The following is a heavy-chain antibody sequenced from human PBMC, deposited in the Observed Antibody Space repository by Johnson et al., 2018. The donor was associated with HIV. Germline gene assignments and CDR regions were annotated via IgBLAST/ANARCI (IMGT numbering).Heavy chain of an antibody. CDR3: ARNGLIPAAKGVAFDI. J-gene: IGHJ3*02. Sequence: HVQLVESGGGLVKPGGSLRLSCAAPGLTFSDYYMTWIRQAPGKGLESVSYISSSGSTMYYADSVKGRFTISRDNAKNSLYLQMNSLRAEDTAVYYCARNGLIPAAKGVAFDIWGHGTTVTVSS. CDR2: ISSSGSTM. V-gene: IGHV3-11*01. D-gene: IGHD2-2*01. CDR1: GLTFSDYY.